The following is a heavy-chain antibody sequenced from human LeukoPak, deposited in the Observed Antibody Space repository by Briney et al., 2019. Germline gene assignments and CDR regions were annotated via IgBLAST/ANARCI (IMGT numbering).Heavy chain of an antibody. V-gene: IGHV4-34*01. D-gene: IGHD3-22*01. CDR1: GGSFSGYY. Sequence: SETLSLTCAVYGGSFSGYYWCWIRQPPGKGLEWIGEINHSGSTNYNPSLKSRVTISVDTSKNQFSLKPSSVTAADTAVYYCARGPYYEGYFDYWGQGTLVTVSS. J-gene: IGHJ4*02. CDR3: ARGPYYEGYFDY. CDR2: INHSGST.